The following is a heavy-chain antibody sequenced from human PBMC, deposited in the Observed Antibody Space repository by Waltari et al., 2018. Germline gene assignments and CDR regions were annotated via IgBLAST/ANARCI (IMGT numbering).Heavy chain of an antibody. J-gene: IGHJ4*02. Sequence: EVQLVESGGGLVQPGGSLRVSCTASGFTFRSYWMHWVRQVPGKGRVWVSRINSDGSGTSYADSAKGRFTISRDNAKNTLFLQMNSLRGEDTAVYYCARSSTTVTTFGWGQGTLVTVSS. CDR3: ARSSTTVTTFG. V-gene: IGHV3-74*01. CDR2: INSDGSGT. D-gene: IGHD4-17*01. CDR1: GFTFRSYW.